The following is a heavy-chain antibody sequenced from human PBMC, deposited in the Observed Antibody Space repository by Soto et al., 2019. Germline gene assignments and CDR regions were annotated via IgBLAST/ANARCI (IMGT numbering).Heavy chain of an antibody. CDR1: GFSFSTHG. D-gene: IGHD1-26*01. J-gene: IGHJ6*02. V-gene: IGHV3-74*01. CDR2: INSDGSST. Sequence: TGGSLRLSCAASGFSFSTHGLHWVRQAPGKGLVWVSRINSDGSSTSYADSVKGRFTISRDNAKNTLYLQMNSLRAEDTAVYSCTRAPPMGHYYYYYGMDVWGQGTTVTVSS. CDR3: TRAPPMGHYYYYYGMDV.